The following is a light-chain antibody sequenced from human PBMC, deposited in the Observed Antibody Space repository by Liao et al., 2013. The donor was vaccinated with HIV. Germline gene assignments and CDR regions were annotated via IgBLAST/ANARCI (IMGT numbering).Light chain of an antibody. CDR3: LAWDSTTTAYV. Sequence: SVSVAPGTTAKITCGGNKIGSESVHWYQQKPGQSPILVIYQDTKRPTGIPERFSGSNSGNTATLTISGTQAMDEADYYCLAWDSTTTAYVFGSGTKVTVL. V-gene: IGLV3-21*01. CDR2: QDT. CDR1: KIGSES. J-gene: IGLJ1*01.